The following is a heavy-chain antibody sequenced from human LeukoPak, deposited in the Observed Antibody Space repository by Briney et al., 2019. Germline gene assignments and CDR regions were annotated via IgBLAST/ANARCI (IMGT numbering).Heavy chain of an antibody. CDR3: AKLPTYYYGSGSSGGDY. D-gene: IGHD3-10*01. CDR2: ISGSGGST. V-gene: IGHV3-23*01. CDR1: GFTFSSYA. J-gene: IGHJ4*02. Sequence: GGSLRLSCAASGFTFSSYAMSWVRQAPGKGLEWVSAISGSGGSTYYADSVKGRFTISRDNSKNTLYLQMNSLRAEDTAVYYCAKLPTYYYGSGSSGGDYWGQGTLVTVSS.